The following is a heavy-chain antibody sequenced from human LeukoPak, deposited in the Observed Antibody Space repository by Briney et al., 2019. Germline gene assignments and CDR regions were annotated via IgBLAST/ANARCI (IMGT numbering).Heavy chain of an antibody. V-gene: IGHV3-30*02. CDR2: IYSDGSNK. J-gene: IGHJ4*02. D-gene: IGHD3-10*01. CDR1: GLTFSRCG. CDR3: AKDQGKYYLDY. Sequence: PGGSLRLSCAVSGLTFSRCGMHWVRQAPGKGLERVAFIYSDGSNKYYVDSVKGRFTISRDNYENTVYLQMNSLRPEDTAVYYCAKDQGKYYLDYWGRGTPVTVSS.